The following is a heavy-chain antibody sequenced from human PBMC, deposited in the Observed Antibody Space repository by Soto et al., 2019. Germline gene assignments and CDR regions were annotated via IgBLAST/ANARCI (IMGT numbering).Heavy chain of an antibody. J-gene: IGHJ4*02. CDR2: ISSSSSYI. CDR1: GFTFSSYS. Sequence: GSLRLSCAASGFTFSSYSMNWVRQAPGKGLEWVSSISSSSSYIYYADSVKGRFTISRDNAKNSLYLQMNSLRAEDTAVCYCARGAYSGSYLLYWGQGTLVTVSS. D-gene: IGHD1-26*01. CDR3: ARGAYSGSYLLY. V-gene: IGHV3-21*01.